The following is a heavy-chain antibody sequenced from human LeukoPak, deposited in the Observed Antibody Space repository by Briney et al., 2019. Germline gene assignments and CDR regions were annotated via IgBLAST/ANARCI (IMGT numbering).Heavy chain of an antibody. J-gene: IGHJ6*03. D-gene: IGHD2-2*01. CDR3: AKGSASVEYYMDV. CDR1: GFTFSSYE. Sequence: GGSLRLSCAASGFTFSSYEMNWVRQAPGKGLEWVSYISSSGSTIYYADSVKGRFTISRDNSKNSLYLQMNSLRTEDTALYYCAKGSASVEYYMDVWGKGTTVTVSS. V-gene: IGHV3-48*03. CDR2: ISSSGSTI.